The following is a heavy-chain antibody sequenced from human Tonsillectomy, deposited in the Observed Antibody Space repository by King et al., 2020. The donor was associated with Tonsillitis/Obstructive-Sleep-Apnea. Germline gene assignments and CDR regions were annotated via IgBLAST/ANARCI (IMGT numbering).Heavy chain of an antibody. J-gene: IGHJ4*02. CDR2: INHSGST. CDR3: ARGPAYCGGDCPTPAYYFDY. Sequence: VQLQQWGAGLLKPSETLSLTCAVYGGSFSGYYWSWIRQPPGKGLEWIGEINHSGSTNSNPSLNSRVTISVETSKNQFSLKLTSVTAADTAVYYCARGPAYCGGDCPTPAYYFDYWGQGTLVTVSS. CDR1: GGSFSGYY. D-gene: IGHD2-21*01. V-gene: IGHV4-34*01.